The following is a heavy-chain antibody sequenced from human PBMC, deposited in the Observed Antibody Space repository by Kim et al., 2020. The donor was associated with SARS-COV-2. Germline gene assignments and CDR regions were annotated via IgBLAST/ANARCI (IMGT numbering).Heavy chain of an antibody. J-gene: IGHJ6*02. Sequence: GGSLRLSCAASGFTFSSYGMHWVRQAPGKGLEWVAVIWYDGSNKYYADSVKGRFTISRDNSKNTLYLQMNSLRAEDTAVYYCARMGDWRGLEWLFGYYYYGMDVWGQGTTVTVSS. CDR2: IWYDGSNK. CDR1: GFTFSSYG. V-gene: IGHV3-33*01. CDR3: ARMGDWRGLEWLFGYYYYGMDV. D-gene: IGHD3-3*01.